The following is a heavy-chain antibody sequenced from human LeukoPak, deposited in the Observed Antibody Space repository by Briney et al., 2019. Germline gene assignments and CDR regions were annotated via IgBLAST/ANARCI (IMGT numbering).Heavy chain of an antibody. Sequence: SETLSLTCTVSGGSISNYYWSWIRQPAGKGLEWIGRIYRSGSTNYNPSLKSRVTISVDTSKNQFSLKLSSVTAADTAVYYCARVGSYYARAFDIWGQGTMVTVSS. V-gene: IGHV4-4*07. CDR2: IYRSGST. D-gene: IGHD1-26*01. J-gene: IGHJ3*02. CDR1: GGSISNYY. CDR3: ARVGSYYARAFDI.